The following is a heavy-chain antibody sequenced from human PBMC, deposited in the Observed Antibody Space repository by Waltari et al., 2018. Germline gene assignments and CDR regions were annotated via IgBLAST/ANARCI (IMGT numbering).Heavy chain of an antibody. Sequence: QVQLQESGPGLVKPSQTLSLTCTVSDDSISSGIFYLTWIRQPAGKGLEWIGHIYTSGSTNYNSSLKSRVTISIDTSKTQFSLKLTSVTAADTAVYYCARGLYYYDSSGYYPLDYWGQGTLITVSS. D-gene: IGHD3-22*01. CDR3: ARGLYYYDSSGYYPLDY. V-gene: IGHV4-61*09. CDR1: DDSISSGIFY. J-gene: IGHJ4*02. CDR2: IYTSGST.